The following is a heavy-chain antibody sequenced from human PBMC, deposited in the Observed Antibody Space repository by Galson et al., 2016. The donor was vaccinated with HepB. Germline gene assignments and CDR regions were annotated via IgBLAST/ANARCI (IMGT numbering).Heavy chain of an antibody. CDR1: GFPFNTYA. CDR2: VSGHAGST. Sequence: SLRLSCAASGFPFNTYAMTWVRQAPGKGLEWVSGVSGHAGSTYYADSVDGRFAISRDNFKNTLYLQMNSLRADDTAVYYCAKANIIMVTLGVFLDTWGQGTLVTVSS. V-gene: IGHV3-23*01. D-gene: IGHD2-15*01. J-gene: IGHJ1*01. CDR3: AKANIIMVTLGVFLDT.